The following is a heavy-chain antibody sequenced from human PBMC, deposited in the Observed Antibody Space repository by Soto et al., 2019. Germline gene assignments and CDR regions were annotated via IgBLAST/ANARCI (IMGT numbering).Heavy chain of an antibody. Sequence: VGSLRLSCAGSGFSFSDYTMNWVRQAPGKGLEWVSSISRGSDYIFYADTVKGRFTISRDNARNSLYLQMSSLRAEDTAVYYCAKDSGCVNNACAYDPWGQGTLVTGLL. CDR3: AKDSGCVNNACAYDP. J-gene: IGHJ5*02. CDR1: GFSFSDYT. CDR2: ISRGSDYI. V-gene: IGHV3-21*01. D-gene: IGHD1-20*01.